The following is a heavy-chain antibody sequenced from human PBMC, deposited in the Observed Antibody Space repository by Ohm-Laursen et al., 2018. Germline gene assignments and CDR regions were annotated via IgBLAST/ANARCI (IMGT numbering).Heavy chain of an antibody. D-gene: IGHD5-24*01. CDR1: GFTFSNHW. Sequence: SLRLSCAASGFTFSNHWMHWVRQAPGKGLVWVSRISSDGSSTNYADSVKGRFTISRDNSKNTLYLQMNSLRAEDTAVYYCATMSPYWYFDLWGRGTLVTVSS. CDR2: ISSDGSST. CDR3: ATMSPYWYFDL. V-gene: IGHV3-74*01. J-gene: IGHJ2*01.